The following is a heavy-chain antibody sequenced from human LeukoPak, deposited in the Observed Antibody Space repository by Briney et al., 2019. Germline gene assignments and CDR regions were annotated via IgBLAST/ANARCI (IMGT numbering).Heavy chain of an antibody. Sequence: SAPLSLTCAVSGGSISSYYWSWIRPPPGKGLEWIGYIYYSGSTNYNPSLKSRVTISVDTSKNQFSLKLSSVTAADTAVYYCARVDPDSSSTLEVFDYWGQGTLVTVSS. J-gene: IGHJ4*02. V-gene: IGHV4-59*01. D-gene: IGHD6-6*01. CDR3: ARVDPDSSSTLEVFDY. CDR1: GGSISSYY. CDR2: IYYSGST.